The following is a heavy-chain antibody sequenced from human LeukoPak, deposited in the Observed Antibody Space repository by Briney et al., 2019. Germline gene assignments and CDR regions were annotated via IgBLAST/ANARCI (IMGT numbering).Heavy chain of an antibody. CDR2: IYNDGSST. Sequence: PGGSLRLSCAASGFTFSNYWMHWVRQAPGKGLVWVSRIYNDGSSTSYADSVKGRFTISRDNAKSTPYLQMNSLRAEDTAVYYCATNPHGYGYWGQGTLVTVSS. CDR1: GFTFSNYW. CDR3: ATNPHGYGY. V-gene: IGHV3-74*01. D-gene: IGHD5-12*01. J-gene: IGHJ4*02.